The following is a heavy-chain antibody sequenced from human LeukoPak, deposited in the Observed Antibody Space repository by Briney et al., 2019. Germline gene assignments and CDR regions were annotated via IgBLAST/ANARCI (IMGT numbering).Heavy chain of an antibody. J-gene: IGHJ4*02. V-gene: IGHV4-59*01. CDR1: GGSISSYY. D-gene: IGHD3-16*01. Sequence: SETLSLTCTVSGGSISSYYWSWIRQPPGKGLGWIGYIYYSGSTNYNPSLKSRVTISVDTSKNQFSLKLSSVTAADTAVYYCARDPGQGGFYVPYFAYWGQGTLVTVSS. CDR3: ARDPGQGGFYVPYFAY. CDR2: IYYSGST.